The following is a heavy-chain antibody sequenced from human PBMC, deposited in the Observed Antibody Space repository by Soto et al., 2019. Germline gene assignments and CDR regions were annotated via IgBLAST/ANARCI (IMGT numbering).Heavy chain of an antibody. Sequence: GASVKVSCKASGGTFSSYAISWVRQAPGQGLEWMGGIIPIFGTANYAQKFQGRVTITADESTSTAYMELSSLRSEDTAVYYCAREQRGYSYGPFDYWGQGTLVTVSS. CDR3: AREQRGYSYGPFDY. D-gene: IGHD5-18*01. CDR1: GGTFSSYA. CDR2: IIPIFGTA. V-gene: IGHV1-69*13. J-gene: IGHJ4*02.